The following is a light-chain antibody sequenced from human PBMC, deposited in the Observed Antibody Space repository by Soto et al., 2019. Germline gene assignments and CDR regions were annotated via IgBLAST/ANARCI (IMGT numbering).Light chain of an antibody. J-gene: IGLJ3*02. CDR2: EVS. CDR3: ISYTSGSAWV. Sequence: QSALTQPASVSGSPGQSITISCTGTSSDVGGYDYVSWYQQHPGKTPKLIIYEVSNRPSGISNRFSGSKSAYTASLTISGLQTEDEADYYCISYTSGSAWVFGGGTKLTVL. CDR1: SSDVGGYDY. V-gene: IGLV2-14*01.